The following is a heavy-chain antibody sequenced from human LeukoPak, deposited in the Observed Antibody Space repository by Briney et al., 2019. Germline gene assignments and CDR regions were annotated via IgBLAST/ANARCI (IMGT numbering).Heavy chain of an antibody. CDR3: ARDLAIGWFTNFDY. V-gene: IGHV1-2*02. D-gene: IGHD6-19*01. CDR2: INPNSGGT. Sequence: ASVKVSCKASGYTFTGYYMHWVRQAPGQGLEWMGWINPNSGGTNYAQKFQGRVTMTRNTSISTAYMELSRLRSDDTAVYYCARDLAIGWFTNFDYWGQGTLVTVSS. J-gene: IGHJ4*02. CDR1: GYTFTGYY.